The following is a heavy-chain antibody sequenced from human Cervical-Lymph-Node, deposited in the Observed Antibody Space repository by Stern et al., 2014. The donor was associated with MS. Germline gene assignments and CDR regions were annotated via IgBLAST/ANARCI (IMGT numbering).Heavy chain of an antibody. CDR3: ARGGRVRVTTHDF. CDR1: GGSINSYY. D-gene: IGHD4-17*01. J-gene: IGHJ4*02. CDR2: IYYTGAI. V-gene: IGHV4-59*01. Sequence: QLQLQESGPGLVKPSGTVSLTCTVSGGSINSYYWSWIRQSPGKGLEWIGYIYYTGAINYNPSLSNRLTISVDTAKNQFSLRLWSVTAADTAMYYCARGGRVRVTTHDFWGPGTLVTVSS.